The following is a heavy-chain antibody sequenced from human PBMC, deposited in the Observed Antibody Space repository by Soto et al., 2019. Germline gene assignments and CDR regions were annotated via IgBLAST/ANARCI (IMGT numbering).Heavy chain of an antibody. CDR1: GFTFSSYE. Sequence: VQLVESGGDLVQPGGSLRLSCAASGFTFSSYEMNWVRQAPGKGLEWVSYISSTGTSMDYADSVKGRFTISRDNAKNSLHLQLNSLRDEDTAVYYCAMETHFIDYWGQGTLVSVSA. CDR3: AMETHFIDY. D-gene: IGHD3-3*01. CDR2: ISSTGTSM. J-gene: IGHJ4*02. V-gene: IGHV3-48*03.